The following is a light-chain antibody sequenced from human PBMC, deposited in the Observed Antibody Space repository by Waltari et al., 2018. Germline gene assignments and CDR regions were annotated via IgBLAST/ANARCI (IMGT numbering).Light chain of an antibody. CDR2: DAS. Sequence: DIQMTQSPSSLSASVGDRVTITCRASQSIRSYLNWYQQKPGKAPKLLIYDASNLQSGVPSRFSGSGSGTDFTLTISGLQSEDFAVYYCQQYNNWPPWTFGQGTKVEIK. CDR1: QSIRSY. CDR3: QQYNNWPPWT. V-gene: IGKV1-39*01. J-gene: IGKJ1*01.